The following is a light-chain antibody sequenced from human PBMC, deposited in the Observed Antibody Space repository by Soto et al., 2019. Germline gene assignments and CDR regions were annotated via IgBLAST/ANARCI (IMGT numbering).Light chain of an antibody. CDR3: SSYTSSTTVV. V-gene: IGLV2-18*02. J-gene: IGLJ2*01. Sequence: QSVLTQPPSVSGSPGQSVTLSCTGTSGDVGTYNRVSWYQQPPGTAPKLMIYEVTNRPSGVPDRFSGSKSGNTASLTISGLQAEDEADYYCSSYTSSTTVVFGGGTKLTVL. CDR2: EVT. CDR1: SGDVGTYNR.